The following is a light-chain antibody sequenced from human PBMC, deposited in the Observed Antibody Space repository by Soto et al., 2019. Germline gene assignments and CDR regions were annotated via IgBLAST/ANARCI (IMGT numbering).Light chain of an antibody. Sequence: QSALTQPAPMSGSPGQSITISCTGTSSDVGGYNYVSWYRQHPGKAPKLMIYDVNNRPSGVSNRFSGSKSGNTASLTISGLQAEDEADYYCSSYSSSSTLVVFGGGTKLTVL. CDR3: SSYSSSSTLVV. CDR1: SSDVGGYNY. CDR2: DVN. V-gene: IGLV2-14*03. J-gene: IGLJ2*01.